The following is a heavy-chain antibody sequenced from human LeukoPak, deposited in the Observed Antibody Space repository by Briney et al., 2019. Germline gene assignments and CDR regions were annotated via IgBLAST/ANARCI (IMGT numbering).Heavy chain of an antibody. CDR2: MNPNSGNT. CDR1: GYTFTSYD. CDR3: ARDYGGNSGWFDP. J-gene: IGHJ5*02. D-gene: IGHD4-23*01. Sequence: ASVKVSCKASGYTFTSYDLNWVRQATGQGLEWIGWMNPNSGNTGYAQKFQGRVTLTRSTSISTAYMELRNLTSEDTAVYYCARDYGGNSGWFDPWGQGTLVTVSS. V-gene: IGHV1-8*01.